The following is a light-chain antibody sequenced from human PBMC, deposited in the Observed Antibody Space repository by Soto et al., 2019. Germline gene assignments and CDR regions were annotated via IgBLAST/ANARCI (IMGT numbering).Light chain of an antibody. CDR2: EVN. CDR3: SSYSANFWV. CDR1: SSDVGGYNY. V-gene: IGLV2-8*01. J-gene: IGLJ3*02. Sequence: QSALTQPPSASGSPGQSVTITCTGTSSDVGGYNYVSWYQQHPSKAPKLMISEVNKRPSGVPDRFSGSKSGNTASLTVSGLQADDEADYYCSSYSANFWVFGGGTKLTVL.